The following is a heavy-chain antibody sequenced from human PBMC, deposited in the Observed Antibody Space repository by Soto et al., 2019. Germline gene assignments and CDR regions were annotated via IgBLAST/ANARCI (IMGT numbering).Heavy chain of an antibody. CDR3: ARQYGSGSYDNPAIDY. V-gene: IGHV3-33*01. CDR2: IWYDGSNK. D-gene: IGHD3-10*01. CDR1: GFTFSSDG. Sequence: GGALRLSCAASGFTFSSDGMHLVRRAPGKGLEWVAVIWYDGSNKYYADSVKGGFTISRDNSKNTLYLQMNSLRAEDTAVYYCARQYGSGSYDNPAIDYWGQGTLVTVSS. J-gene: IGHJ4*02.